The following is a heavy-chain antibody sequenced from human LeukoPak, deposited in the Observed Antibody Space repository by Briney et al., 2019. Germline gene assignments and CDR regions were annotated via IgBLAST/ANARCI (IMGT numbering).Heavy chain of an antibody. CDR1: GYTFTSYY. J-gene: IGHJ3*02. CDR3: ARDAPSPPDDFWSGYTYSNGAFDI. CDR2: INPSGGST. V-gene: IGHV1-46*01. Sequence: PGASVKVSCKASGYTFTSYYMHWVRQAPGQGLEWMGIINPSGGSTSYAQKFQGRVTMTTDTSTSTAYMELRSLRSDDTAVYYCARDAPSPPDDFWSGYTYSNGAFDIWGQGTMVTVSS. D-gene: IGHD3-3*01.